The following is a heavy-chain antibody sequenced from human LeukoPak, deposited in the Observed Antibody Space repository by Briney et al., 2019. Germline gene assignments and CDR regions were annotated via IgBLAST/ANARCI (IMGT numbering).Heavy chain of an antibody. CDR1: GFTFSSYA. CDR3: AKNYYGSGSLRRGDAFDI. CDR2: ISGSGGST. V-gene: IGHV3-23*01. Sequence: PGGPLRLSCAASGFTFSSYAMSWVRQAPGRGLEWVSAISGSGGSTYYADSVKGRFTISRDNSKNTLYLQMNSLRAEDTAIYYCAKNYYGSGSLRRGDAFDIWGQGTMVTVSS. J-gene: IGHJ3*02. D-gene: IGHD3-10*01.